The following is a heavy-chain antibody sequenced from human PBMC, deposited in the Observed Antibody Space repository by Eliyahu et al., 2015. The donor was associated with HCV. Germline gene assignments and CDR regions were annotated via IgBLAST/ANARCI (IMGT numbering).Heavy chain of an antibody. CDR2: ISGSGGST. J-gene: IGHJ6*02. CDR3: AKEGQQQLVLGYYYYGMDV. V-gene: IGHV3-23*01. Sequence: GKGLEWVSAISGSGGSTYYADSVKGRFTISRDNSKNTLYLQMNSLRAEDTAVYYCAKEGQQQLVLGYYYYGMDVWGQGTTVTVSS. D-gene: IGHD6-13*01.